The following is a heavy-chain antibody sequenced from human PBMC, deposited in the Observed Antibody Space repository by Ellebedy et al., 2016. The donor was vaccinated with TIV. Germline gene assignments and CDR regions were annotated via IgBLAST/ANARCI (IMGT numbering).Heavy chain of an antibody. Sequence: GESLKISCAASGFTFSGYYMSWFRPAPGKGPEWVSYISYSCDLRYYADTVKGRFTTSRDNAGNSLYLQMNSLRAEDTAVYYCARLGVIAAAGASDYWGQGTLVIVSS. CDR3: ARLGVIAAAGASDY. D-gene: IGHD6-13*01. V-gene: IGHV3-11*01. CDR2: ISYSCDLR. CDR1: GFTFSGYY. J-gene: IGHJ4*02.